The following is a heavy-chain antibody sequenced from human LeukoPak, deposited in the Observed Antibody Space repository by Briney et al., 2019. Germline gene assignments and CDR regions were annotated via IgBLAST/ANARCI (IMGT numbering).Heavy chain of an antibody. V-gene: IGHV1-69*13. CDR3: ARASAGGYDFWSYDY. CDR2: IIPIFGTA. J-gene: IGHJ4*02. CDR1: GGTFSSYA. Sequence: SVKVSCKASGGTFSSYAISWVRQAPGQGLEWMGGIIPIFGTANYAQKFQGRVTITADESTSTAYMELSSLRSEDTAVYYCARASAGGYDFWSYDYWGQGTLVTVSS. D-gene: IGHD3-3*01.